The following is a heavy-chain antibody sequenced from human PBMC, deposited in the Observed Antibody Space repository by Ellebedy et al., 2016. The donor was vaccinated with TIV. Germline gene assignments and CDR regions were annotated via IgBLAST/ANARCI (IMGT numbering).Heavy chain of an antibody. J-gene: IGHJ5*02. V-gene: IGHV3-30*01. CDR1: GFTFSSYA. CDR3: ARDPGGGGDYGDNWFDP. CDR2: ISYDGSNK. Sequence: GGSLRLSCAASGFTFSSYAMHWVRQAPGKGLEWVAVISYDGSNKYYADSVKGRFTISRDNSKNTLYLQMNSLRAEDTAVYYCARDPGGGGDYGDNWFDPWGQGTLVTVSS. D-gene: IGHD4-17*01.